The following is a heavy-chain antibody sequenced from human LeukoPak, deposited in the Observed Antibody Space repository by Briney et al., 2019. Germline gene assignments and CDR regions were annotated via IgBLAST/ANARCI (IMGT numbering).Heavy chain of an antibody. V-gene: IGHV6-1*01. Sequence: SQTLSLTCAISGDSVSSNSAAWNWIRQSPSRGLEWLGRTYYRSKWYNDYAVSVKSRITINPDTSKNQFSLQLNSVTPEDTAVYYCARVGGYCSGGSCYYGPYYFDYWGQGTLVTVSS. CDR3: ARVGGYCSGGSCYYGPYYFDY. CDR2: TYYRSKWYN. CDR1: GDSVSSNSAA. J-gene: IGHJ4*02. D-gene: IGHD2-15*01.